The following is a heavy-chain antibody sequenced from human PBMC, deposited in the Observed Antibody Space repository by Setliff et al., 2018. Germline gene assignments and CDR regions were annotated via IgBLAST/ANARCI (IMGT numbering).Heavy chain of an antibody. CDR3: AREVNDNFWSGYLYYYGMDV. J-gene: IGHJ6*02. V-gene: IGHV4-39*07. Sequence: PSETLSLTCTVSGGSISSSNYYWGWIRQPPGKGLEWIGNIYYGGSAYYNPSLKSRVTISVDTSKNQFSLKLSSVTAADTAVYYCAREVNDNFWSGYLYYYGMDVWGQGTTVTVSS. CDR2: IYYGGSA. CDR1: GGSISSSNYY. D-gene: IGHD3-3*01.